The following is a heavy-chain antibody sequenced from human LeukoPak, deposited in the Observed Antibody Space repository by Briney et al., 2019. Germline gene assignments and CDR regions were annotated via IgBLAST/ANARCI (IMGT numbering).Heavy chain of an antibody. CDR1: GFTFSSYA. CDR3: VKGALWFGELGLDY. CDR2: ISSNGGST. D-gene: IGHD3-10*01. V-gene: IGHV3-64D*06. J-gene: IGHJ4*02. Sequence: GGSLRLSCSASGFTFSSYAMHWVRQAPGKGLEYVSAISSNGGSTYYADSVKGRSTISRDNSKNTLYLQMSSLRAEDTAVYYCVKGALWFGELGLDYWGQGTLVTVSS.